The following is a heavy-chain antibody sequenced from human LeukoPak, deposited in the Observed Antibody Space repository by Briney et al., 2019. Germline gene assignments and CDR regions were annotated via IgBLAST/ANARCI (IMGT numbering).Heavy chain of an antibody. J-gene: IGHJ4*02. CDR2: IYYSGNT. CDR1: GGSISTYY. V-gene: IGHV4-59*01. D-gene: IGHD3-10*01. Sequence: PPETLSLTCTVSGGSISTYYWSWIRQPPGKGLEWIGYIYYSGNTNCNPSLKSRVTISIDTSKNQFSLKLSSVTAADTAVCYCARVGSGSFDYWGQGTLVTVSS. CDR3: ARVGSGSFDY.